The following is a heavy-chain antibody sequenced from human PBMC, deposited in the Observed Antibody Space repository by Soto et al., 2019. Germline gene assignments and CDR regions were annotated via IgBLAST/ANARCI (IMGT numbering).Heavy chain of an antibody. Sequence: ASVKVSCKASGGTFSSYTISWVRQAPGQGLEWMGRIIPILALANYAQKFQGRVTITADNSTTTAYMELSSLRSEDTAVYYCATGYRSSWYNWFDPWGQGTLVTVSS. CDR3: ATGYRSSWYNWFDP. V-gene: IGHV1-69*02. CDR1: GGTFSSYT. CDR2: IIPILALA. D-gene: IGHD6-13*01. J-gene: IGHJ5*02.